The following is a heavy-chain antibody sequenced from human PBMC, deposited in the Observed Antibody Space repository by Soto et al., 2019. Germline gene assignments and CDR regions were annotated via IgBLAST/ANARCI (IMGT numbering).Heavy chain of an antibody. V-gene: IGHV4-39*02. Sequence: QLLESGPGLVKPSETLSLSCTVSGDSMTISDFLWGWVRQSPGKGLEWIGGIYYSGSAYYNPSLGSRATLSVDTSRNQFFLSVTSVTAADTAVYYCARDDDYEANAIDLWGQGTLVTVSS. J-gene: IGHJ5*02. CDR2: IYYSGSA. D-gene: IGHD4-17*01. CDR3: ARDDDYEANAIDL. CDR1: GDSMTISDFL.